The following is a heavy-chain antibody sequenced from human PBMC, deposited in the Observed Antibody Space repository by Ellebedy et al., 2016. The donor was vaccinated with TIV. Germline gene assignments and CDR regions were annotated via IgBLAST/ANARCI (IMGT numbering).Heavy chain of an antibody. CDR1: GFTFSNYE. CDR3: ARGYDSSGYLDY. V-gene: IGHV3-48*03. Sequence: PGGSLRLSCAASGFTFSNYEMNWVRQAPGKGLEWVSYISSSGSTIYYADSVKGRFTISRDNAKNSLYLQMNSLRAEDTAVYYCARGYDSSGYLDYWGQGTLVTVSS. J-gene: IGHJ4*02. CDR2: ISSSGSTI. D-gene: IGHD3-22*01.